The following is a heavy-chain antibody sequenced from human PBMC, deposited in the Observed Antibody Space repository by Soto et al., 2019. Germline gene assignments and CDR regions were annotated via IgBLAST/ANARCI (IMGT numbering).Heavy chain of an antibody. Sequence: ASVKVSCKASGYTFTSYGISWVRQAPGQGLEWMGWISAYNGNTNYAQKLQGRVTMTTDTSTSTAYMELRSLRSDDTAVYYCARTYCSGGSCYWGYYFDYWGQGTLVTVSS. CDR2: ISAYNGNT. J-gene: IGHJ4*02. D-gene: IGHD2-15*01. V-gene: IGHV1-18*01. CDR3: ARTYCSGGSCYWGYYFDY. CDR1: GYTFTSYG.